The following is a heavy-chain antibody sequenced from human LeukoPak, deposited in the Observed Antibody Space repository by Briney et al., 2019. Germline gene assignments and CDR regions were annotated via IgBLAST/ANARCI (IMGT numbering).Heavy chain of an antibody. CDR3: ARVPSPHLTGYYMGAFDI. Sequence: SETLSLTCTVSGGSISSYYWSWIRQPPGKGLEWIGYIYYSGSTNYNPSLKSRVTISVDTSKNQFSLKLSSVTAADTAVYYCARVPSPHLTGYYMGAFDIWGQGTMVTVSS. D-gene: IGHD3-9*01. J-gene: IGHJ3*02. V-gene: IGHV4-59*01. CDR2: IYYSGST. CDR1: GGSISSYY.